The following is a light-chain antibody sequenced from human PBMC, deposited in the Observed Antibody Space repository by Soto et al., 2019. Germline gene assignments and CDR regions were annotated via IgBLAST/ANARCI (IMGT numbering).Light chain of an antibody. Sequence: EIVLTQSPGTLSLSPGERATLSCRASQSVSRSYLAWYQQKPGQAPRLLIYGASSRATGIPDRFSGSGSGTDFPLTISRLEPEDFAVYYCQQYGSSPQTFGPGTKVDIK. CDR1: QSVSRSY. CDR2: GAS. V-gene: IGKV3-20*01. J-gene: IGKJ3*01. CDR3: QQYGSSPQT.